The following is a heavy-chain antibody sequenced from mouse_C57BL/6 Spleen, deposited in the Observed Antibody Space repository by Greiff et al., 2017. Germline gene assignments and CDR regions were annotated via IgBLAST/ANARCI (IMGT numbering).Heavy chain of an antibody. V-gene: IGHV1-82*01. D-gene: IGHD1-1*01. CDR2: IYPGDGDT. Sequence: QVQLQQSGPELVKPGASVKISCKASGYAFSSSWMNWVKQRPGQGLEWIGRIYPGDGDTNYNGKFKGKATLTADTSSSTAYMQLSSLTSEDSAVYFCARWDYYGSSYRYYAMDYWGQGTSVTVSS. J-gene: IGHJ4*01. CDR3: ARWDYYGSSYRYYAMDY. CDR1: GYAFSSSW.